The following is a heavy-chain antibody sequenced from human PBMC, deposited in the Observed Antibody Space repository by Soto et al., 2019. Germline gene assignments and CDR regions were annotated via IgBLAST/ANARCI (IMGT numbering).Heavy chain of an antibody. CDR1: GGSISSGDCF. CDR3: AREPYLPKARKDF. J-gene: IGHJ4*02. Sequence: SETLSLTCSVSGGSISSGDCFWTSSRQCPGMGLEWMGYLCHSGTNYYNLSLKGRLIISIENTKYQFTLRLTSVTAADSAVYFCAREPYLPKARKDFWGQGTMVTVSS. CDR2: LCHSGTN. V-gene: IGHV4-30-4*01.